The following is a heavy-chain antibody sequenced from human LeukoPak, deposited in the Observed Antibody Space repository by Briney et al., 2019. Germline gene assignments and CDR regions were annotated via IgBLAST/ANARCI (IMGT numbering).Heavy chain of an antibody. V-gene: IGHV3-48*02. CDR2: ISSSISNT. J-gene: IGHJ4*02. Sequence: GSLRLSCAASGFTFSFYSMNWVRQAPGKGLEWVSYISSSISNTHYADSVKGRFTLSRDNAKNSLYLQMNSLRDEDTAVYFCARESGWTVDYWGQGTLVTVSS. D-gene: IGHD6-19*01. CDR3: ARESGWTVDY. CDR1: GFTFSFYS.